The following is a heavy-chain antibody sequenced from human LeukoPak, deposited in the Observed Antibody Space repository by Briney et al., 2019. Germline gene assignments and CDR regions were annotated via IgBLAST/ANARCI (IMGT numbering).Heavy chain of an antibody. D-gene: IGHD3-3*01. Sequence: SVKVSCKASGGTFSSYAISWVRQAPGQGLEWMGGIIPIFGTANYAQKFQGRVTITADESTSTAYMELSSLRSEDTAVYYCARGVVSGYYYYGMDVWGQGTTVTVSS. CDR1: GGTFSSYA. V-gene: IGHV1-69*01. J-gene: IGHJ6*02. CDR2: IIPIFGTA. CDR3: ARGVVSGYYYYGMDV.